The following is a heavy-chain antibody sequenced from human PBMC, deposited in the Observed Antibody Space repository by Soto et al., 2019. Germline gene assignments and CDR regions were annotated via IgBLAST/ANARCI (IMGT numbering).Heavy chain of an antibody. V-gene: IGHV2-5*02. CDR2: IYWDDDK. Sequence: SGPTLVNPTQTLTLTCTFSGFSLSTSGVGVGWIRQPPGKALEWLALIYWDDDKRYSPSLKSRLTITKDTSKNQVVLTMTNMDPVDTATYYCAHRKKYYDILTGYQSHFDYWGQGTLVTVSS. CDR1: GFSLSTSGVG. J-gene: IGHJ4*02. D-gene: IGHD3-9*01. CDR3: AHRKKYYDILTGYQSHFDY.